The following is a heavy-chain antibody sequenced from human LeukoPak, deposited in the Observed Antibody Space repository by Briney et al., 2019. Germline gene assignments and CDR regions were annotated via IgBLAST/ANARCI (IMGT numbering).Heavy chain of an antibody. CDR1: GLTFSSYS. J-gene: IGHJ4*02. V-gene: IGHV3-21*01. CDR2: ISSSSSYI. CDR3: ARDGDCSSTSCLVY. D-gene: IGHD2-2*01. Sequence: GGSLRLSCAASGLTFSSYSMNWVRQAPGKGLEWVSSISSSSSYIYYADSVKGRFTISRDNAKNSLYLQMNSLRAEDTAVYYCARDGDCSSTSCLVYWGQGTPVTVSS.